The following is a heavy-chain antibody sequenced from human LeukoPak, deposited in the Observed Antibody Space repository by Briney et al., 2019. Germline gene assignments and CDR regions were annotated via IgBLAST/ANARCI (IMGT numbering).Heavy chain of an antibody. D-gene: IGHD3-3*01. J-gene: IGHJ6*03. CDR3: ARVYYDFWSGSNYYYMDV. Sequence: GGSLRLSCAASGFTFSSYSMNWVRQAPGKGLEWVSSISSSSSYMYYADSVKGRFTISRDNAKNSLYLQMNSLRAEDTAVYYCARVYYDFWSGSNYYYMDVWGKGTTVTVSS. CDR1: GFTFSSYS. V-gene: IGHV3-21*01. CDR2: ISSSSSYM.